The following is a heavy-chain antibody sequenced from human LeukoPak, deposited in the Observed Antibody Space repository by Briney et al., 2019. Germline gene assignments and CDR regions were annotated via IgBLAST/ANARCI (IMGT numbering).Heavy chain of an antibody. CDR2: INPSGGST. CDR1: GYTFTSYY. V-gene: IGHV1-46*01. CDR3: ARSRDLFDY. J-gene: IGHJ4*02. Sequence: ASVKVSCKASGYTFTSYYIHWVRQPPGQGLEWMGIINPSGGSTSSAQKFQGRVNMTRDTSTNTVYMELSSLRSDDTAVYYCARSRDLFDYWGQGTLVTVSS.